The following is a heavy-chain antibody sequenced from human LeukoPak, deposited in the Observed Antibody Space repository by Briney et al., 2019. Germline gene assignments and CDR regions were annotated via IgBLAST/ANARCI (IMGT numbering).Heavy chain of an antibody. CDR3: ARDHWNDDLSFDY. V-gene: IGHV3-66*01. Sequence: GGSLRLSCAASGFTVSSNYMSWVRHAPGKGLEWVSVIYSGGSTYYADSVKGRFTISRDNSKNTLYLQMNSLRAEDTAVYYCARDHWNDDLSFDYGGQGTLVTVSS. CDR1: GFTVSSNY. D-gene: IGHD1-1*01. J-gene: IGHJ4*02. CDR2: IYSGGST.